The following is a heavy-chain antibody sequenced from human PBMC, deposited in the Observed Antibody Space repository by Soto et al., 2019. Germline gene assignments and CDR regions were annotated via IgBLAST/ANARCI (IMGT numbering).Heavy chain of an antibody. CDR1: GFIFTSYA. CDR2: ISYNGINT. J-gene: IGHJ5*02. V-gene: IGHV3-30-3*01. D-gene: IGHD6-19*01. Sequence: GSLRLSCAASGFIFTSYAIHWVRQAPGKGLEWVALISYNGINTYYADSVKGRFTISRDNSNNTLYLQMNSLRSEDTATYYCARGGGSDWHSTYFDPWAQGTLVTVSS. CDR3: ARGGGSDWHSTYFDP.